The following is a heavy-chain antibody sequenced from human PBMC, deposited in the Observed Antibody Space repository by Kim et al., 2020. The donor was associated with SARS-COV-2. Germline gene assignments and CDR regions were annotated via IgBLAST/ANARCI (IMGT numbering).Heavy chain of an antibody. J-gene: IGHJ4*02. V-gene: IGHV1-69*02. D-gene: IGHD3-10*01. Sequence: NYAQKFQGRVTITADKSTSTAYMELSSLRSEDTAVYYCARAYGSGSYYNFWGQGTLVTVSS. CDR3: ARAYGSGSYYNF.